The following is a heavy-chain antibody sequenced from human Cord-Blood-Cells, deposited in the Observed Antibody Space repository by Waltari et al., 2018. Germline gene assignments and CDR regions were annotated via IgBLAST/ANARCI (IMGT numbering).Heavy chain of an antibody. J-gene: IGHJ3*02. V-gene: IGHV1-18*01. D-gene: IGHD5-12*01. CDR1: VYTLSSYG. Sequence: VQLVQSGAAVTKPGASVKLSLQTSVYTLSSYGISWVRQAPGQGLEWMGWISAYNGNTNYAQKLQGRVTMTTDTSTSTAYMELRSLRSDDTAVYYCARGGYDAFDIWGQGTMVTVSS. CDR2: ISAYNGNT. CDR3: ARGGYDAFDI.